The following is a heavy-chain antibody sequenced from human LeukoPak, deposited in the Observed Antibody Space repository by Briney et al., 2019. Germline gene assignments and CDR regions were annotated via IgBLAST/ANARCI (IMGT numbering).Heavy chain of an antibody. Sequence: GGSLRLSCAASGFTFSSYSMNWVRQAPGKGLEWVSSISSSSSYIYYADSVKGRFTISRDNAKNSLYLQMNSLRAEDTAVYYCARDRTHPLEMATITSPDYWGQGTLVTVSS. CDR2: ISSSSSYI. J-gene: IGHJ4*02. D-gene: IGHD5-24*01. CDR3: ARDRTHPLEMATITSPDY. V-gene: IGHV3-21*01. CDR1: GFTFSSYS.